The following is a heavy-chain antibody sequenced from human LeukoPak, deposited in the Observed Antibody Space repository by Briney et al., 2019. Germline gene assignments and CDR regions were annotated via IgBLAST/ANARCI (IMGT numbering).Heavy chain of an antibody. Sequence: SVKVSCKASGGTFSSYAISWVRQAPGQGLEWMGRIIPIFGIANYAQKFQGRVTITADKSTSTAYMELSSLRSEDTAVYYCARDLGADIVVVVAAKTGPFNWSDPWGQGTLVTVSS. D-gene: IGHD2-15*01. CDR1: GGTFSSYA. CDR2: IIPIFGIA. V-gene: IGHV1-69*04. CDR3: ARDLGADIVVVVAAKTGPFNWSDP. J-gene: IGHJ5*02.